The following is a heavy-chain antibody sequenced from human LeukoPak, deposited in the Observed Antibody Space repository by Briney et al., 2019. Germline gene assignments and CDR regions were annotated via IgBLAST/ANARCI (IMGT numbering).Heavy chain of an antibody. J-gene: IGHJ6*04. CDR1: GFTFSSYW. V-gene: IGHV3-7*03. CDR3: ARDPVLLWFGNYGMDV. Sequence: EAGGSLRLSCAASGFTFSSYWMSWVRQAPGKGLEWVANIKQDGSEKYYVDSVKGRFTISRDNAKNSLYLQMNSLRAEDTAVYYCARDPVLLWFGNYGMDVWGKGTTVTVSS. D-gene: IGHD3-10*01. CDR2: IKQDGSEK.